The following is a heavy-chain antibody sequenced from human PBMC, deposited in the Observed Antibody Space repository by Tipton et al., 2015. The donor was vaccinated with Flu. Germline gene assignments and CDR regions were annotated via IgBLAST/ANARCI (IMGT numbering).Heavy chain of an antibody. V-gene: IGHV4-38-2*01. Sequence: TLSLTCAVSGYSISSGYYWGWIRQPPGKGLEWIRSIYHSGSTYYNPSLKSRVTISVDTSKNQFSLKLSSVTAADTAVYYCAGSMITFGGVIVTPFDPWGQGTLVTVSS. CDR3: AGSMITFGGVIVTPFDP. J-gene: IGHJ5*02. CDR2: IYHSGST. CDR1: GYSISSGYY. D-gene: IGHD3-16*02.